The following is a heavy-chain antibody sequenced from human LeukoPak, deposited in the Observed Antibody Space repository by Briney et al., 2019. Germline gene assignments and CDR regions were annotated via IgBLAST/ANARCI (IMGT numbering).Heavy chain of an antibody. CDR2: ISAYNGNT. D-gene: IGHD2-2*01. Sequence: ASVKVSCKASGYTFTSYGIGWVRQAPGQGLEWMGWISAYNGNTNYAQKLQGRVTMTTDTSTSTAYMELRSLRSDDTAVYYCASRYCSSTSCYEALYGMDVWGQGTTVTVSS. CDR1: GYTFTSYG. V-gene: IGHV1-18*01. J-gene: IGHJ6*02. CDR3: ASRYCSSTSCYEALYGMDV.